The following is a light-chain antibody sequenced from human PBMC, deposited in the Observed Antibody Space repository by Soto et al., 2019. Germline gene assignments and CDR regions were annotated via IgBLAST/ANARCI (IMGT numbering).Light chain of an antibody. CDR1: SSNIGSNY. CDR2: RDN. CDR3: ASRDDNLSGPWM. J-gene: IGLJ3*02. V-gene: IGLV1-47*01. Sequence: QSVLTQPPSASQTPGQRVTISCSGTSSNIGSNYVSWYQQLPGTAPKLLIYRDNQRPSGVPDRFSGSKSGTSASLAISGLRSEDEADYYCASRDDNLSGPWMFGGGTKLTVL.